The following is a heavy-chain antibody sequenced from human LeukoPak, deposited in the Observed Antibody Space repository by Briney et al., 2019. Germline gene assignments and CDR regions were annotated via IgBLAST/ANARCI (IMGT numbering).Heavy chain of an antibody. CDR1: GGSISSYY. CDR2: IYYSGST. CDR3: ARDMYYGSGKLGLKGMDV. D-gene: IGHD3-10*01. Sequence: PSETLSLTCTVSGGSISSYYWSWIRQPPGKGLEWIGYIYYSGSTNYNPSLKSRVTISVDTSKNQFSLKLSSVTAADTAVYYCARDMYYGSGKLGLKGMDVWGQGTTVTVSS. J-gene: IGHJ6*02. V-gene: IGHV4-59*01.